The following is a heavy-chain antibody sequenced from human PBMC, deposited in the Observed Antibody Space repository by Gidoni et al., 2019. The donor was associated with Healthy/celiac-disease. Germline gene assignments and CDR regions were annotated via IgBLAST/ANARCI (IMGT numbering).Heavy chain of an antibody. V-gene: IGHV3-21*01. CDR3: ARDYIVALMDV. D-gene: IGHD3-16*02. CDR2: ISDTSSYI. J-gene: IGHJ6*04. Sequence: EVQLVASVGGLVKPGGSLRLSCAASGFTFSSYTMTWVRQSPGKGLEWVSSISDTSSYIYYADSLKGRFTISRDNAKNSLYLQMNSLRAEDTAVYYCARDYIVALMDVWGKGTTVTVSS. CDR1: GFTFSSYT.